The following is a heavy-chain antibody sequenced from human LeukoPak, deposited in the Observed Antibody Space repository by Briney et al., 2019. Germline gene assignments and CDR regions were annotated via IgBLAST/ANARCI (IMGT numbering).Heavy chain of an antibody. D-gene: IGHD3-22*01. CDR2: IYYSGTT. CDR1: GGSISSDGYY. Sequence: SETLSLTCTVSGGSISSDGYYWTWIRQHPGKGLEWIGYIYYSGTTYYNPSLESRVTLSVDTSKNQFSLRLSSVTAADTAVYYCARAQYYDSSGYHGDFDYWGQGTLVTVSS. CDR3: ARAQYYDSSGYHGDFDY. V-gene: IGHV4-31*03. J-gene: IGHJ4*02.